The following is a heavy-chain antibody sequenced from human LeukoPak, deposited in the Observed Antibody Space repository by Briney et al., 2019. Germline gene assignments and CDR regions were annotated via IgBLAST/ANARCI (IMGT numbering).Heavy chain of an antibody. CDR2: IGTSGNTI. CDR3: ARDQWLDY. V-gene: IGHV3-48*01. CDR1: GFTFSGYN. J-gene: IGHJ4*02. D-gene: IGHD6-19*01. Sequence: PGGSLRLSCAASGFTFSGYNMNWVRQAPGKGLEWVSFIGTSGNTIYYAASVKGRFTVSRDNAKNSLYLQMNSLRAEDTAVYYCARDQWLDYWGQGTLVTVSS.